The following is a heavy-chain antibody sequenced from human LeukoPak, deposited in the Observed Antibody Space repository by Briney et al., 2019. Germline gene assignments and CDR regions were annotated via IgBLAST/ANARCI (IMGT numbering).Heavy chain of an antibody. Sequence: ASVKVSCKASGYTFTSYDMNWVRQATGQGLEWMGWMNPKSGSTGYAQKFQGRVTFTRDTSISTAYMELSSLRSEDTAVYYCARADYDGYNWNDDAFDIWGQGTMVTVSS. V-gene: IGHV1-8*03. CDR3: ARADYDGYNWNDDAFDI. J-gene: IGHJ3*02. CDR2: MNPKSGST. D-gene: IGHD1-1*01. CDR1: GYTFTSYD.